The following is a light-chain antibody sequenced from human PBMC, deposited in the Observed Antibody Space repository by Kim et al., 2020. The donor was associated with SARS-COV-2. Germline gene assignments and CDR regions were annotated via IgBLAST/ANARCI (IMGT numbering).Light chain of an antibody. CDR1: NIGSSA. V-gene: IGLV3-21*04. CDR3: QVWDGNSDHVV. J-gene: IGLJ2*01. CDR2: SDS. Sequence: APGKTARSTCAANNIGSSAVHWYQQKQGQAPVQVIYSDSDRPSGIPERFSGSNSGNTATLTISRVEAGDEADYYCQVWDGNSDHVVFGGGTQLTVL.